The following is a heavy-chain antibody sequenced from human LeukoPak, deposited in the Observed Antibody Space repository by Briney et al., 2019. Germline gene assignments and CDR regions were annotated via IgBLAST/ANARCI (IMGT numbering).Heavy chain of an antibody. Sequence: GASVKVSCKASGYTFTGYYMHWVRQAPGQGLEWMGWISAYNGNTNYAQKLQGRVTMTTDTSTSTAYMELRSLRSDDTAVYYCARARGLVGPIAVPDYWGQGTLVTVSS. CDR2: ISAYNGNT. V-gene: IGHV1-18*04. J-gene: IGHJ4*02. CDR1: GYTFTGYY. D-gene: IGHD1-26*01. CDR3: ARARGLVGPIAVPDY.